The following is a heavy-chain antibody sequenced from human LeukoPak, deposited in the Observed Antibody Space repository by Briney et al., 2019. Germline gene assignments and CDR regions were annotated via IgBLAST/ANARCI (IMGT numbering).Heavy chain of an antibody. V-gene: IGHV4-59*01. CDR1: GGSISSYY. Sequence: SETLSLTCTVFGGSISSYYWSWIRQPPGKGLEWIGYFYYSGSTNYNPSLKSRVTISVDTSKNQFSLNLSSVTAADMAVYYCARGDGYNYVRAFDYWGQGTPVTVSS. D-gene: IGHD5-24*01. CDR2: FYYSGST. J-gene: IGHJ4*02. CDR3: ARGDGYNYVRAFDY.